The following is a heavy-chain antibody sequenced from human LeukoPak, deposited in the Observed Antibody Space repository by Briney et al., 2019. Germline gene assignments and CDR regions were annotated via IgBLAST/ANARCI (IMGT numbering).Heavy chain of an antibody. CDR1: GFTFSSYE. D-gene: IGHD3-3*01. CDR2: ISSSGSTI. CDR3: ARDFGVEAFDY. J-gene: IGHJ4*02. Sequence: GGSLRLSCAASGFTFSSYEMNWVRQAPGKGLEWVSYISSSGSTIYYADSVKGRFTISRDNAKNSLYLQMNSLRAEDTAVYYCARDFGVEAFDYWGQGTLVTVSS. V-gene: IGHV3-48*03.